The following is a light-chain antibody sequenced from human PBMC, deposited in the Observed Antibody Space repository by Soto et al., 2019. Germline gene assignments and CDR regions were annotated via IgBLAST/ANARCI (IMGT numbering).Light chain of an antibody. J-gene: IGKJ4*01. CDR1: QSVSSSY. V-gene: IGKV3-20*01. CDR2: GAS. Sequence: EIVLTQSPGTLSLSPGERATLSCRASQSVSSSYLAWYQQKPGQAPRLLIYGASSRATGIPDRFSGSGSGTDFTLTISRLEPEDFAVYYCQQYGGSPKLTFGGGTKEEIK. CDR3: QQYGGSPKLT.